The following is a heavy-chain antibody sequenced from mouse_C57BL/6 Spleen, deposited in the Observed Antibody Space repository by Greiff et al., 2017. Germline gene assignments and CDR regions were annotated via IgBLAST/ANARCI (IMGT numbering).Heavy chain of an antibody. CDR3: ARGEHYYAMGD. Sequence: QVQLQQSGAELVKPGASVKISCKASGYAFSSYWMNWVKQRPGKGLEWIGQIYPGDGDTNYNGKFKGKATLTVDKSSSTAYMQLSSLTSEDPAVYFCARGEHYYAMGDWGQGTSVTVSA. CDR2: IYPGDGDT. CDR1: GYAFSSYW. J-gene: IGHJ4*01. V-gene: IGHV1-80*01.